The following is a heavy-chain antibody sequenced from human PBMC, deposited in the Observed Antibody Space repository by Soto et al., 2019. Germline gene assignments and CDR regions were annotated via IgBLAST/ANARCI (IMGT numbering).Heavy chain of an antibody. V-gene: IGHV1-69*01. D-gene: IGHD2-2*01. CDR3: ASPGGYCSSTSCSTMYYFDY. CDR2: YIRFFGTA. CDR1: EGTFSSYA. J-gene: IGHJ4*02. Sequence: QVQLVQSGAEVKKPGSSVKVSCKASEGTFSSYAISWVQQTPGQGLEWVGGYIRFFGTANYEQKFQARVTITADESTSTAYMEVSSLRSEDTGVYYCASPGGYCSSTSCSTMYYFDYWGQGTLVTVSS.